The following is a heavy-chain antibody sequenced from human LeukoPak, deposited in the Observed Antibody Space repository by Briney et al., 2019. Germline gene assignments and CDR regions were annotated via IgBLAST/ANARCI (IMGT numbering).Heavy chain of an antibody. V-gene: IGHV3-23*01. D-gene: IGHD3-10*01. CDR3: ARSPYGSGIMVDY. Sequence: PGGSLRLSCAASGFTFNNYAMNWVRQAPGKGLEWVSSISGGGETTYYADSAKGRFTISRDNSKNTLYLQMNSLRAEDTAVYYCARSPYGSGIMVDYWGQGTLVTVSS. CDR1: GFTFNNYA. J-gene: IGHJ4*02. CDR2: ISGGGETT.